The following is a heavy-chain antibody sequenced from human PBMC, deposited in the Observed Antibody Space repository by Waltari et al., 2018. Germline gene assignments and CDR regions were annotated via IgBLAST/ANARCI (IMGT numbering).Heavy chain of an antibody. J-gene: IGHJ4*02. V-gene: IGHV3-9*01. Sequence: EVQLVESGGGLVQPGRSLTLSCVASGFTFDEHAMHWVRHVPGKGLEWVSNINWNGGNMDYSDSVKGRFTISRDNAKNSLYLQMNSLRGDDTALYYCARGFAGGYVFDLWGQGTLMTVSS. CDR3: ARGFAGGYVFDL. D-gene: IGHD5-12*01. CDR1: GFTFDEHA. CDR2: INWNGGNM.